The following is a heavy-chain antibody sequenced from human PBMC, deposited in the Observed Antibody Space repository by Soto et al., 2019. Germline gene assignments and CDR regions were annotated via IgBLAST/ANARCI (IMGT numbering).Heavy chain of an antibody. V-gene: IGHV4-39*01. CDR2: IYYSGST. CDR3: ARIDCSGGSCSRFDP. J-gene: IGHJ5*02. D-gene: IGHD2-15*01. Sequence: QLQLQESGPGLVKPSETLSLTCTVSGGSISSSSYYWGWIRQPPGKGLEWIGSIYYSGSTYYNPSLKSRVTISVDTSKNQFSLKLSSVTAADTAVYYCARIDCSGGSCSRFDPWGQGTLVTVSS. CDR1: GGSISSSSYY.